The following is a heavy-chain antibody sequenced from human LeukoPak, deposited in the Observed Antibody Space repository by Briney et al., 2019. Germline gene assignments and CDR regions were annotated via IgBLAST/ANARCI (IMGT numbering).Heavy chain of an antibody. CDR3: ARDTKHYYDTSGYLFDY. J-gene: IGHJ4*02. D-gene: IGHD3-22*01. CDR2: IYHSGTT. CDR1: GYSISRGYY. V-gene: IGHV4-38-2*02. Sequence: SETLSLTCAVSGYSISRGYYGGWIRQPPGKRLQWIGGIYHSGTTYYNPSLKSRVTVSVDTSKNQFSLKLSSVTAADTAVYYCARDTKHYYDTSGYLFDYWGQGTMVTVSS.